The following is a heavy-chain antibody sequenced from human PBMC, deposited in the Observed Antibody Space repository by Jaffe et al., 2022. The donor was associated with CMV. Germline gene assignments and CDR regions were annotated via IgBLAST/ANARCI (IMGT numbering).Heavy chain of an antibody. D-gene: IGHD3-10*01. Sequence: QVQLVESGGGVVQPGRSLRLSCAASGFTFSSYGMHWVRQAPGKGLEWVAVISYDGSNKYYADSVKGRFTISRDNSKNTLYLQMNSLRAEDTAVYYCAKDFDPILEWTTITMVRGVISGAFDIWGQGTMVTVSS. V-gene: IGHV3-30*18. CDR1: GFTFSSYG. J-gene: IGHJ3*02. CDR2: ISYDGSNK. CDR3: AKDFDPILEWTTITMVRGVISGAFDI.